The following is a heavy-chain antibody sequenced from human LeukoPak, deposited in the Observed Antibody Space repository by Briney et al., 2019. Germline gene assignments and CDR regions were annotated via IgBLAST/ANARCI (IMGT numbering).Heavy chain of an antibody. V-gene: IGHV3-48*01. D-gene: IGHD1-26*01. CDR2: ISGSSSTI. CDR1: GFTFSSYS. J-gene: IGHJ4*02. CDR3: ARDLRGSYSFDY. Sequence: GRSLRLSCAASGFTFSSYSMHWVRQAPGKGLEWVSYISGSSSTISYADSVKGRFTISRDNAKNSLYLQMNSLRAEDTAVYYCARDLRGSYSFDYWGQGTLVTVSS.